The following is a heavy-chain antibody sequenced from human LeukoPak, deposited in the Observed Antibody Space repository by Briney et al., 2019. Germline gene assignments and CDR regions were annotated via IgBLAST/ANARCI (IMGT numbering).Heavy chain of an antibody. CDR2: INHSGST. Sequence: SETLSLTCAVYGGSFSGYYWSWIRQPPGKGLEWIGEINHSGSTNYNPSLKSRVTISVDTSKNQFSLKLSSVTAADTAVYYRARELRITMVRGVSWFDPWGQGTLVTVSS. J-gene: IGHJ5*02. CDR3: ARELRITMVRGVSWFDP. D-gene: IGHD3-10*01. V-gene: IGHV4-34*01. CDR1: GGSFSGYY.